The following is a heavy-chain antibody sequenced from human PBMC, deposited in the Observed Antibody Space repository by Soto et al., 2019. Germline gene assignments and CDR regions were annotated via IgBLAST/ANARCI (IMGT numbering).Heavy chain of an antibody. CDR1: GYTFTGYY. V-gene: IGHV1-2*04. CDR2: INPNSGGT. Sequence: ASVKVSCKASGYTFTGYYMHWVRRAPGQGLEWMGWINPNSGGTNYAQKLQGWVTMTRDTSISTAYMELSRLRSDDTAVYYCSRGSSSAIVVLSAIPEGYYGIDVWGQGTTVTVSS. CDR3: SRGSSSAIVVLSAIPEGYYGIDV. D-gene: IGHD2-21*02. J-gene: IGHJ6*02.